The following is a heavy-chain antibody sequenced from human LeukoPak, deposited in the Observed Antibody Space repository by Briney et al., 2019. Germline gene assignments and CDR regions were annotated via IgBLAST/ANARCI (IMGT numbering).Heavy chain of an antibody. D-gene: IGHD4-17*01. Sequence: GESLKISCKGSGYNFPTYWIAWARQMPGKGLEWMGIIYPDDSDTGYSPSLQGQVTISVDKSIRTAYIEWVTLKASDTAIYYCARGGDYGDPRRPFDIWGPGTMVTVSS. CDR2: IYPDDSDT. V-gene: IGHV5-51*01. CDR1: GYNFPTYW. J-gene: IGHJ3*02. CDR3: ARGGDYGDPRRPFDI.